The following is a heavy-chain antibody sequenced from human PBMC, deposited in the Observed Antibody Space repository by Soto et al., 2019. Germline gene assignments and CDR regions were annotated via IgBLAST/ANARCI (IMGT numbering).Heavy chain of an antibody. V-gene: IGHV4-61*01. CDR1: GGSVSSGSYY. J-gene: IGHJ4*02. CDR3: ARGQIFDY. CDR2: ISYSGST. Sequence: SETLSLTCTVSGGSVSSGSYYLSWIRQPPGKGLEWIGYISYSGSTNYNPSLKSRVTISVDTSKNQFSLKLSSATAADTAVYYCARGQIFDYWGQGTLVTVSS.